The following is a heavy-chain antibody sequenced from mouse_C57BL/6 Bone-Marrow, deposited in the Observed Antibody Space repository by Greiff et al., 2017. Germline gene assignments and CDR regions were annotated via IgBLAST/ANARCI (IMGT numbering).Heavy chain of an antibody. J-gene: IGHJ4*01. D-gene: IGHD6-1*01. CDR2: IDPSDSYT. CDR3: AREPLSEDYAMDY. CDR1: GYTFTSYW. V-gene: IGHV1-50*01. Sequence: QVHVKQPGAELVKPGASVRLSCKASGYTFTSYWMQWVKQRPGQGLEWIGEIDPSDSYTNYNQKFKGKATLTVDTSSSTAYMQLSSLTSEDSAVYYCAREPLSEDYAMDYWGQGTSVTVSS.